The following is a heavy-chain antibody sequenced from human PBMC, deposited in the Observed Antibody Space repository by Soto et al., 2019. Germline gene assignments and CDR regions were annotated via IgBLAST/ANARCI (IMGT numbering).Heavy chain of an antibody. Sequence: QVQLQESGPGLVKPSETLSLTCTVSGDSISSYYWSWIRQPPGKGLEWIGYIYYSGSTNYNPSLKSRVTISVDPSKNQFSLRLGSVTAADTAVYYCARQRVVPAVRETPWYFDLWGRGTLVTVSS. J-gene: IGHJ2*01. CDR2: IYYSGST. CDR3: ARQRVVPAVRETPWYFDL. CDR1: GDSISSYY. D-gene: IGHD2-2*01. V-gene: IGHV4-59*01.